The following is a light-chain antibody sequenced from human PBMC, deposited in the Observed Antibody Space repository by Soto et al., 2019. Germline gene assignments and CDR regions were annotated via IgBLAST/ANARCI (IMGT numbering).Light chain of an antibody. Sequence: DIKMTQSPSSLSASVGDRVTITCRASQSISNYLNWYQQKSGTAPKLLIHTASTLQSGVPSRFSGRGSGPDFTLTISSVQPNDFAIYFCQQSYSSPPTFGRGTTLEIK. CDR3: QQSYSSPPT. V-gene: IGKV1-39*01. CDR1: QSISNY. CDR2: TAS. J-gene: IGKJ2*01.